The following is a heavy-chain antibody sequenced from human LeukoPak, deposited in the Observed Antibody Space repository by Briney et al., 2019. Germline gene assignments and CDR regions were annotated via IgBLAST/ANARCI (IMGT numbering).Heavy chain of an antibody. J-gene: IGHJ4*02. V-gene: IGHV1-18*01. Sequence: GASVKVSCKASRYTFTSYYIHWVRQAPGQGLEWMGWISAYNGNTNYAQKLQGRVTMTTDTSTSTAYMELRSLRSDDTAVYYCARVSMKWRGSGNDYWGQGTLVTVSS. CDR2: ISAYNGNT. CDR1: RYTFTSYY. D-gene: IGHD3-10*01. CDR3: ARVSMKWRGSGNDY.